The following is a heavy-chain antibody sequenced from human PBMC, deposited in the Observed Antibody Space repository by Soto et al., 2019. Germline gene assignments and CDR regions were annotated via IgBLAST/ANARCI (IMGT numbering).Heavy chain of an antibody. CDR2: IIPIVGLT. CDR3: ARPTGGHDAGGNYMDV. V-gene: IGHV1-69*02. Sequence: QVQLLQSGSEVKKPGSSVKVSCRASGGSLSSYPVTWVRQAPGQGLEWTGRIIPIVGLTNYAQKFQGRVTITADKSTSTAYMELSSLRSDDTAVYYCARPTGGHDAGGNYMDVWGKGTTVIVSS. J-gene: IGHJ6*03. D-gene: IGHD2-8*02. CDR1: GGSLSSYP.